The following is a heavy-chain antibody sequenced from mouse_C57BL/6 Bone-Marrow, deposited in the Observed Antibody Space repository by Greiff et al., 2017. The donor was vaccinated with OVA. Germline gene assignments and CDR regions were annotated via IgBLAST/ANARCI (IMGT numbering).Heavy chain of an antibody. CDR1: GYTFTDYN. D-gene: IGHD2-4*01. CDR2: INPNNGGT. V-gene: IGHV1-18*01. Sequence: VQLQQSGPELVKPGASVKIPCKASGYTFTDYNMDWVKQSHGKSLEWIGDINPNNGGTIYNQKFKGKATLTVDKSSSTAYMELRSLTSEDTAVYYCARGIYDYDGYYFDYWGQGTTLTVSS. J-gene: IGHJ2*01. CDR3: ARGIYDYDGYYFDY.